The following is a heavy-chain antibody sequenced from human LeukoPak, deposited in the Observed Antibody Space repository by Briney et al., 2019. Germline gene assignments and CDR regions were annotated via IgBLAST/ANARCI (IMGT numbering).Heavy chain of an antibody. D-gene: IGHD6-19*01. CDR1: GFTFSSYS. Sequence: PGGSLRLSCAASGFTFSSYSMNWVRQAPGKGLEWVSSISSSSSYIYYADSVKGRFTISRGNAKNSLYLQMNSLRAEDTAVYYCARTRSSGWYNGPHFQPWGQGTLVTVSS. CDR3: ARTRSSGWYNGPHFQP. J-gene: IGHJ1*01. CDR2: ISSSSSYI. V-gene: IGHV3-21*01.